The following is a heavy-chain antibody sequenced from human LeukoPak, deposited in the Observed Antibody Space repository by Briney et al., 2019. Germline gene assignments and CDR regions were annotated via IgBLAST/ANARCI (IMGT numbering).Heavy chain of an antibody. Sequence: SETPSPTCAVYGGSLSGYYWSWIPQPPGKGLEWSWEINHSGSTNYNPSLKSRVTISVDTSKNQFSLKLSSVTAADTAVYYCARGRVHRRAPYILTGLPDYWGQGTLVTVSS. CDR1: GGSLSGYY. CDR2: INHSGST. V-gene: IGHV4-34*01. J-gene: IGHJ4*02. D-gene: IGHD3-9*01. CDR3: ARGRVHRRAPYILTGLPDY.